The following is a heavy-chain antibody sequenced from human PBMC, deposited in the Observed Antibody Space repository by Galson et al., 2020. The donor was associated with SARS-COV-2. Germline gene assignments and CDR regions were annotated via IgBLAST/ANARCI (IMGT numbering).Heavy chain of an antibody. J-gene: IGHJ4*02. D-gene: IGHD6-13*01. CDR3: MKDHWGVAAAALDY. CDR2: INSHGGNT. V-gene: IGHV3-64D*09. Sequence: GESLKISCSVSGFTFRDYDFYWVRQAPGKGLQYVSGINSHGGNTFYADSVKGRFTISRDNSKNMLYLHMSGLRAEDTALYYCMKDHWGVAAAALDYWGQGTLVTVSS. CDR1: GFTFRDYD.